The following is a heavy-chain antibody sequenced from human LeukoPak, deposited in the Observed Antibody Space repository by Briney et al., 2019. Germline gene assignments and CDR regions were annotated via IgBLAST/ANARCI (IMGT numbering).Heavy chain of an antibody. V-gene: IGHV3-7*01. D-gene: IGHD5-12*01. CDR3: VTEDYLVATGAFDY. CDR2: IKQDESDEK. CDR1: GFTFTSYW. J-gene: IGHJ4*02. Sequence: GGSLRLSCAASGFTFTSYWMTWVRQAPGKGLEWVASIKQDESDEKYYMDSVKGRFTISRDNAKNSLYLQMNSLRAEDTAVYYCVTEDYLVATGAFDYWGQGTLVTVSS.